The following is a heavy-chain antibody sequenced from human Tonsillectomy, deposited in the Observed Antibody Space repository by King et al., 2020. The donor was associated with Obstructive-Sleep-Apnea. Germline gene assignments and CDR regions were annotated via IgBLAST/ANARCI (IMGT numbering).Heavy chain of an antibody. V-gene: IGHV4-30-4*01. J-gene: IGHJ4*02. CDR2: IYYSWST. D-gene: IGHD4-17*01. Sequence: QLQESGPGLVKPSQTLSLTCTVSGGSISSGDYYWSWIRQPPGKGLEWIGYIYYSWSTYYNPSLTSRVTISVDTSKNQFSLKLSSVTAADTAVYYCARAAATVTIIEWNFDYWGQGTLVTVSS. CDR1: GGSISSGDYY. CDR3: ARAAATVTIIEWNFDY.